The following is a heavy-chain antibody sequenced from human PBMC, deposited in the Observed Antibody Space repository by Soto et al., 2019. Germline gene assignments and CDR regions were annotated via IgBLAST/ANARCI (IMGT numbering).Heavy chain of an antibody. D-gene: IGHD6-13*01. CDR2: ISAYNGNT. V-gene: IGHV1-18*04. Sequence: QVQLVQSGAEVKKPGASVKVSCKASGYTFTSYGISWVRQAPGQGLEWMGWISAYNGNTNYAQKLQGRVTMTTDTSTSTAYTELKSLTSDDTAVYYCAYLKGGSSRYGAYYGMDVWGQGTTVTASS. CDR1: GYTFTSYG. CDR3: AYLKGGSSRYGAYYGMDV. J-gene: IGHJ6*02.